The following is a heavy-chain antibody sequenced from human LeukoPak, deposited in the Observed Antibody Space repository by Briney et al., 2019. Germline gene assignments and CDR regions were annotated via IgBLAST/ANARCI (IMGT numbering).Heavy chain of an antibody. J-gene: IGHJ6*02. CDR2: IYYSGST. Sequence: SETLSLTCTVSGGSISSYYWSWIRQPPGKGLEWIGYIYYSGSTNYNPSLKSRVTISVDTSKNQFSLKLSSVTAADTAVYYCARSSGKRNYYGMDVWGQGTTVTVSS. V-gene: IGHV4-59*01. CDR1: GGSISSYY. D-gene: IGHD3-22*01. CDR3: ARSSGKRNYYGMDV.